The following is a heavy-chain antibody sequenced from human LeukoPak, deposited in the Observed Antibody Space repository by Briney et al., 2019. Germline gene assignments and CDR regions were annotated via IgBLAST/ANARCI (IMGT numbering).Heavy chain of an antibody. CDR1: GFTFSSYA. D-gene: IGHD1-26*01. CDR3: ARIMVGYYYGMDV. V-gene: IGHV3-33*08. Sequence: GGSLRLSCAASGFTFSSYAMHWVRQAPGKGLEWVAVIWYDGIDKYYADSVKGRFTISRDNSKNTLYLQMNSLRAEDTAAYYCARIMVGYYYGMDVWGQGTTVTVSS. J-gene: IGHJ6*02. CDR2: IWYDGIDK.